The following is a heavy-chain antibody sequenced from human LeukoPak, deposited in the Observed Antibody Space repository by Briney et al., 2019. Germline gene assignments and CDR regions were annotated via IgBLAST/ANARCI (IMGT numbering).Heavy chain of an antibody. D-gene: IGHD6-13*01. J-gene: IGHJ4*02. CDR2: IRYDGGNR. CDR3: AKDPYVLAGLRRGPYDH. V-gene: IGHV3-30*02. CDR1: GFTFSSYG. Sequence: GGSLRLSCAASGFTFSSYGMHWVRQAPGKGLEWVAFIRYDGGNRYYADSVKGRFTISRDNSKNTLYLQMNSLRAEDTAVYYCAKDPYVLAGLRRGPYDHWGQGTLVTVSS.